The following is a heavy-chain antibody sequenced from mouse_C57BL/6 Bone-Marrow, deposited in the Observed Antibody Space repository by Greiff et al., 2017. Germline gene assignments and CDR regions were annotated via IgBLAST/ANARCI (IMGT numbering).Heavy chain of an antibody. Sequence: EVKLVESGPELVKPGASVKIPCKASGYTFTDYNMDWVKQSHGKSLEWIGDINPNNGGTIYNQKFKGKATLTVDKSSSTAYMELRSLTSEDTAVYYCARRGYYGSSFPWYFDVWGTGTTVTVSS. CDR2: INPNNGGT. V-gene: IGHV1-18*01. D-gene: IGHD1-1*01. CDR1: GYTFTDYN. CDR3: ARRGYYGSSFPWYFDV. J-gene: IGHJ1*03.